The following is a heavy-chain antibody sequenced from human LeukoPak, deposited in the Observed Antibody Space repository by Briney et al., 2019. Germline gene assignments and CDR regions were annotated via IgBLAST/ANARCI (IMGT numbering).Heavy chain of an antibody. CDR2: ISYDGEKT. V-gene: IGHV3-30*18. Sequence: GGSLRLPCAASGFTFSSSGMHWVRQAPGKGLEWVAVISYDGEKTYYGDSVKGRFTISRDNSKNTLFLHMNSLRVDDTAVYYCAKVPPTSVTREGMDVWGQGTMVRVSS. J-gene: IGHJ6*02. CDR3: AKVPPTSVTREGMDV. D-gene: IGHD4-17*01. CDR1: GFTFSSSG.